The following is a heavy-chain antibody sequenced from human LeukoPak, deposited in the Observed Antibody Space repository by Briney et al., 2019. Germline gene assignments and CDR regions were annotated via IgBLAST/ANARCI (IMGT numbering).Heavy chain of an antibody. CDR1: GFTLSSNY. Sequence: GGSLRLSCAASGFTLSSNYMSWVRQAPGQGLEWVSVIYSGGSTYYTDSVKGRFTISRDNSKNTLYLPMNSLRAEDTAVYYCARHHSFGELHLDYWGQGTLVTVSS. CDR2: IYSGGST. D-gene: IGHD3-10*01. V-gene: IGHV3-53*01. J-gene: IGHJ4*02. CDR3: ARHHSFGELHLDY.